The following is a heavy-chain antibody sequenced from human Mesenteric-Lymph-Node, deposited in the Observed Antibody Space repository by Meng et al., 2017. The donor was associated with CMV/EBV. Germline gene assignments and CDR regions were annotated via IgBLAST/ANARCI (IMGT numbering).Heavy chain of an antibody. CDR2: INPNSGGT. D-gene: IGHD2-15*01. V-gene: IGHV1-2*02. CDR1: GGTFSSYA. CDR3: ARVFVVGTAGFDP. J-gene: IGHJ5*02. Sequence: ASVKVSCKASGGTFSSYAISWVRQAPGQGLEWMGWINPNSGGTNYAQKFQGRVTMTRDTSISTAYMELSRLRSDDTAVYYCARVFVVGTAGFDPWGQGTLVTVSS.